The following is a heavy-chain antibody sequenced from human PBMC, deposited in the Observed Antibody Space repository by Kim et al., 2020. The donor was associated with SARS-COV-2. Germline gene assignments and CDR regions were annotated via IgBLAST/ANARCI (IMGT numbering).Heavy chain of an antibody. CDR3: ARGYSNYNYYYYGMDV. CDR2: ISSSSSTI. CDR1: GFTFSSYS. D-gene: IGHD4-4*01. V-gene: IGHV3-48*02. Sequence: GGSLRLSCAASGFTFSSYSMNWVRQAPGKGLEWVSYISSSSSTIYYADSVKGRFTISRDNAKNSLYLQMNSLRDEDTAVYYCARGYSNYNYYYYGMDVWGQGTTVTVSS. J-gene: IGHJ6*02.